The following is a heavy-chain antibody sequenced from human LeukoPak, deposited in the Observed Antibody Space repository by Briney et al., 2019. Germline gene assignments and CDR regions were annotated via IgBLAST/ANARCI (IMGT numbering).Heavy chain of an antibody. CDR3: ARDLPVVVVPAATAFDI. CDR1: GFAFSNYV. V-gene: IGHV3-23*01. CDR2: ISGSGDST. D-gene: IGHD2-2*01. J-gene: IGHJ3*02. Sequence: PGGSLRLSCAASGFAFSNYVMTWVRQAPGKGLEWVSAISGSGDSTYYADSVKGRFTISRDNSKNSLYLQMNSLRAEDTAVYYCARDLPVVVVPAATAFDIWGQGTMVTVSS.